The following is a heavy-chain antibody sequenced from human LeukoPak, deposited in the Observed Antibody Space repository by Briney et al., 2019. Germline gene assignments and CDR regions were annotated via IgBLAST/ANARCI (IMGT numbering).Heavy chain of an antibody. J-gene: IGHJ4*02. D-gene: IGHD5-12*01. V-gene: IGHV4-39*01. CDR2: IYYSGST. CDR3: ARKARSGSAFDY. CDR1: GGSISSSSYY. Sequence: SETLSLTCTVSGGSISSSSYYWGWIRQPPGKGLEWIGSIYYSGSTYYNPSLKSRVTVSVDTSKNQFSLKLSSVTAADTAVYYCARKARSGSAFDYWGQGTLVTVSS.